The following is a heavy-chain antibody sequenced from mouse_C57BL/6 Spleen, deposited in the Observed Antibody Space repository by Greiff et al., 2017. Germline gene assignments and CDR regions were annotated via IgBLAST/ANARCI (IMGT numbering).Heavy chain of an antibody. CDR2: INYDGSST. Sequence: EVQRVESEGGLVQPGSSMKLSCTASGFTFSDYYMAWVRQVPEKGLEWVANINYDGSSTYYLDSLKSRFIISGDNAKNILYLQMSSLKSEDTATYYCAREAGKYYFDDWGQGTTLTVSS. V-gene: IGHV5-16*01. CDR1: GFTFSDYY. D-gene: IGHD2-1*01. CDR3: AREAGKYYFDD. J-gene: IGHJ2*01.